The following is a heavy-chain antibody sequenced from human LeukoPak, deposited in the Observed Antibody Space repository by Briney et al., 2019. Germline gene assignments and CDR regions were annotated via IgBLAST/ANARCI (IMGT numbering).Heavy chain of an antibody. CDR2: VDPEDGET. V-gene: IGHV1-69-2*01. CDR3: ATDLPAAAGTDY. D-gene: IGHD6-13*01. J-gene: IGHJ4*02. CDR1: GYTFTDYY. Sequence: ASVKVSCKVSGYTFTDYYVHWVQQAPGKGLEWMGLVDPEDGETIYAEKFQGRVTITADTSTDTAYMELSSLRSEDTAVYYCATDLPAAAGTDYWGQGTLVTVSS.